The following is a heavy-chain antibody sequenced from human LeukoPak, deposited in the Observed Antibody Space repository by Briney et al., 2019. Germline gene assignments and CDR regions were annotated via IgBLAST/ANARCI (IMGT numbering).Heavy chain of an antibody. CDR2: IFYSGTT. CDR3: ARHLMPVAATPRNWFDP. CDR1: GGSISSGSYY. V-gene: IGHV4-39*01. J-gene: IGHJ5*02. D-gene: IGHD6-19*01. Sequence: PSETLSLTCTVSGGSISSGSYYWGWVRQPPGKGLEWIGNIFYSGTTHYNPSLKSRVTISVDTSKNQFSLRLSSVTAADTAIFYCARHLMPVAATPRNWFDPWGQGTLVTVSS.